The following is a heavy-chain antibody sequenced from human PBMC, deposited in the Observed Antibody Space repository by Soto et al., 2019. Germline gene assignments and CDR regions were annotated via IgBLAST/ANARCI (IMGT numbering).Heavy chain of an antibody. CDR2: IDTDGSRK. CDR1: GFNFNTYW. J-gene: IGHJ6*02. CDR3: GRVPLDGNYANGVDV. D-gene: IGHD4-17*01. Sequence: EVQLVESGGGLVQPGGSLRLSCAASGFNFNTYWMYWVRQAPGKGLEWVANIDTDGSRKNYVDSVKGRFIISRDNAKNSLFLQMNSLRADDTAVYYCGRVPLDGNYANGVDVWVQGTTVTVSS. V-gene: IGHV3-7*03.